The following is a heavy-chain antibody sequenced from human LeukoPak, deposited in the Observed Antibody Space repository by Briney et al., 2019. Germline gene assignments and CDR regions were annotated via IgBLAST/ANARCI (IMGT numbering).Heavy chain of an antibody. V-gene: IGHV1-2*02. CDR3: ARDRCSGGSCYSTY. CDR2: INPNSGGT. D-gene: IGHD2-15*01. CDR1: GYTFTCYY. Sequence: ASVKVSCKASGYTFTCYYMHWVRQAPGQGLEWMGWINPNSGGTNYAQKFQGRVTMTRDTSISTAYMELSRLRSDDTAVYYCARDRCSGGSCYSTYWGQGTLVTVSS. J-gene: IGHJ4*02.